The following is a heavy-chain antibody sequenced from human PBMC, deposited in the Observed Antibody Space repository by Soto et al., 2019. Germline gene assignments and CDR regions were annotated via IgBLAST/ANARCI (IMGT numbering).Heavy chain of an antibody. D-gene: IGHD2-15*01. J-gene: IGHJ4*02. CDR1: GFIVSSNY. Sequence: EVQLVESGGALVQPGGSLRLSCAASGFIVSSNYMNWVRQAPGKGLEWVSVIYTGGLTSYADSVKGRFTISRDSSKNTLYLQMNSLRTEDTAVYYCARTIGGASPLYFDYWGQGTLVSVSS. V-gene: IGHV3-66*01. CDR2: IYTGGLT. CDR3: ARTIGGASPLYFDY.